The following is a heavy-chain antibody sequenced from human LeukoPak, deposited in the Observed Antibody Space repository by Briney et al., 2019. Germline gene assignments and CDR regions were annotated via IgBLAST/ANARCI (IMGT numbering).Heavy chain of an antibody. V-gene: IGHV4-59*01. CDR2: INHSGTT. CDR3: ARSSSWYKGGFDY. D-gene: IGHD6-13*01. CDR1: GGSISSYY. J-gene: IGHJ4*02. Sequence: PSETLSLTCTVSGGSISSYYWSWIRQPPGKGLEWIGEINHSGTTNYNPSLKSRVTISVDTSKSQFSLKLSSVTAADTAVYYCARSSSWYKGGFDYWGQGTLVTVSS.